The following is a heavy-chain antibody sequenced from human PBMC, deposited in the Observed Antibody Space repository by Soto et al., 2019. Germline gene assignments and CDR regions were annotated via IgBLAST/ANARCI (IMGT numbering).Heavy chain of an antibody. Sequence: GGSLRLSCAASGFTFSSYGMHWVRQAPGKGLEWVAVISYDGSNKYYADSVKGRFTISRDNSKNTLYLQMNSLRAEDTAVYYCAKDNCSSTSCYYYYYYYMDVWGKGTTVTVSS. V-gene: IGHV3-30*18. CDR3: AKDNCSSTSCYYYYYYYMDV. J-gene: IGHJ6*03. CDR1: GFTFSSYG. D-gene: IGHD2-2*01. CDR2: ISYDGSNK.